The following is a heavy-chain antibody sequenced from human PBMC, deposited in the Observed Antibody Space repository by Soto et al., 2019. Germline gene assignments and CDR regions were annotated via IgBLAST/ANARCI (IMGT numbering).Heavy chain of an antibody. V-gene: IGHV3-23*01. D-gene: IGHD2-2*01. CDR2: ISGSGGTT. J-gene: IGHJ4*02. CDR1: GFPFSNYV. Sequence: PGGSLRLSCAPSGFPFSNYVMRWVRQAPGKGLEWVSGISGSGGTTYYADSVKGRFTISRDNSKNTLYLQMNSLRAEDTAIYYCAKRPSQLLTFDYWGRGTLVTVSS. CDR3: AKRPSQLLTFDY.